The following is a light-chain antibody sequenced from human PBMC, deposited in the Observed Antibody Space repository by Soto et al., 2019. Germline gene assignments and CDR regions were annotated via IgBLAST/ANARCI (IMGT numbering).Light chain of an antibody. Sequence: DIVMTQSPDSLAVSLGERATINCKSSQSLLNSSNNKNYLAWLQQKPGQPPKLLIYWASTRESGVPDRFSGSGSGTDFTLTISSLLAEDVALYCCQQYSYAPFTFGPGTKVDIK. V-gene: IGKV4-1*01. CDR3: QQYSYAPFT. CDR2: WAS. J-gene: IGKJ3*01. CDR1: QSLLNSSNNKNY.